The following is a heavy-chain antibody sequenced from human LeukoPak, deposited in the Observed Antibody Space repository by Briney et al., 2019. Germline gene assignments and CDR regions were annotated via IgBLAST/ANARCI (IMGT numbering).Heavy chain of an antibody. Sequence: GGSLRLSCAASGFTFSSYGMHWVRQAPGKGLEWVAVISYDGSNKYYADSVKGRFTISRDNSTKKLYMQMNSVRDEDTAVYYCAQGPLVGATFDYWGKGTLVSVSS. V-gene: IGHV3-30*18. CDR1: GFTFSSYG. CDR2: ISYDGSNK. CDR3: AQGPLVGATFDY. D-gene: IGHD1-26*01. J-gene: IGHJ4*02.